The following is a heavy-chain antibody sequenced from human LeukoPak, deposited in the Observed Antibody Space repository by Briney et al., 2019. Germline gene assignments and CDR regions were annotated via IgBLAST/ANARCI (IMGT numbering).Heavy chain of an antibody. CDR3: ARWYYYGSGSSQ. CDR1: GGSFSGYY. CDR2: INLSGST. D-gene: IGHD3-10*01. J-gene: IGHJ4*02. V-gene: IGHV4-34*01. Sequence: SETLSLTCAVYGGSFSGYYWSWIRPPPGKGLEWIGEINLSGSTNNNPSLKSRVTISVDTSKNQFSLKLSSVTAADTAVYYCARWYYYGSGSSQWGQGTLVTVSS.